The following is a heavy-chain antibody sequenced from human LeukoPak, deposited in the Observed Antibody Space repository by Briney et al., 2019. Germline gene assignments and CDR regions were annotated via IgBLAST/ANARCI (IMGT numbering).Heavy chain of an antibody. CDR1: GGSISSGSYY. CDR2: VYSSGST. J-gene: IGHJ5*02. CDR3: ASIYYYDSAPFDP. Sequence: SETLSLSCTVSGGSISSGSYYWSWIRQPAGKGLEWIGRVYSSGSTNYNPSLKSRVTISVDTSKNQFSLKLSSVTAADTAVYYCASIYYYDSAPFDPWGQGTLVTVSS. V-gene: IGHV4-61*02. D-gene: IGHD3-22*01.